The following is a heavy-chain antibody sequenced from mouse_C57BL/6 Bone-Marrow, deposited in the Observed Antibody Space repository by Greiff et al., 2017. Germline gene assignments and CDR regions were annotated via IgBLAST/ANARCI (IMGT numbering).Heavy chain of an antibody. D-gene: IGHD2-4*01. V-gene: IGHV5-6*01. CDR3: ARQGDYDGYFDV. CDR1: GFTFSSYG. J-gene: IGHJ1*03. Sequence: EVKLQESGGDLVKPGGSLKLSCAASGFTFSSYGMSWVRLTPYKRLEWVSTISIGGSYTFYPDRVIGRFTISRDNAKNTLYLQMSSLKSEDTAMYYCARQGDYDGYFDVWGTGTTVTVSS. CDR2: ISIGGSYT.